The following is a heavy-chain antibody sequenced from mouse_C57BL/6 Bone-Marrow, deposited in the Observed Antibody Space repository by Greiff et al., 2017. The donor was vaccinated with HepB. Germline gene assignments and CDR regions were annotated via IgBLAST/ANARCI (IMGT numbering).Heavy chain of an antibody. V-gene: IGHV5-9*01. CDR3: ASIWLRRGTSYYAMDY. CDR2: ISGGGGNT. D-gene: IGHD2-2*01. CDR1: GFTFSSYT. Sequence: EVMLVESGGGLVKPGGSLKLSCAASGFTFSSYTMSWVRQTPEKRLEWVATISGGGGNTYYPDSVKGRFTISRDNAKNTLYLQMSSLRSEDSALYDCASIWLRRGTSYYAMDYWGQGTSVTVSS. J-gene: IGHJ4*01.